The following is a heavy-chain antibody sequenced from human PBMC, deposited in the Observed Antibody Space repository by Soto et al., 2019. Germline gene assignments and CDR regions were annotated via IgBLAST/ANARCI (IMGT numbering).Heavy chain of an antibody. CDR1: GGSISSYY. D-gene: IGHD6-19*01. J-gene: IGHJ4*02. Sequence: SETLSLTCTVSGGSISSYYWSWIRQPPGKGLEWIGYIYYSGSTNYNPSLKSRVTISVDTSKNQFPLKLSSVAAADTATYYCAHRPSGWYLFDYWGQGTLVTVSS. V-gene: IGHV4-59*01. CDR3: AHRPSGWYLFDY. CDR2: IYYSGST.